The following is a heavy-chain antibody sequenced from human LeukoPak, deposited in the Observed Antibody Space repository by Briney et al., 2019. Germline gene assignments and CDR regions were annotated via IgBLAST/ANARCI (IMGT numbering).Heavy chain of an antibody. CDR1: GYTFTSYG. V-gene: IGHV1-18*01. CDR2: ISAYNGNT. CDR3: ARDRQYYYGSGSPGDY. J-gene: IGHJ4*02. D-gene: IGHD3-10*01. Sequence: ASVKVSCRASGYTFTSYGISWVRQAPGQGLEWMGWISAYNGNTNYAQKLQGRVTMTTDTSTSTAYMELRSLRSDDTAVYYCARDRQYYYGSGSPGDYWGQGTLVTVSS.